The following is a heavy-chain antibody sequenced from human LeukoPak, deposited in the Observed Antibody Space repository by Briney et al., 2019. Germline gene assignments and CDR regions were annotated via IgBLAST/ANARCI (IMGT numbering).Heavy chain of an antibody. CDR3: ARGTVAAPNWFDP. V-gene: IGHV3-11*06. J-gene: IGHJ5*02. CDR1: GFTFSDYY. Sequence: GGSLRLSCAASGFTFSDYYMSWIRQAPGKGLEWVSYISSSSSYTNYADSVKGRFTISRDNAKNSLYLQMSSLRAEDTAVYYCARGTVAAPNWFDPWGQGTLVTVSS. CDR2: ISSSSSYT. D-gene: IGHD6-19*01.